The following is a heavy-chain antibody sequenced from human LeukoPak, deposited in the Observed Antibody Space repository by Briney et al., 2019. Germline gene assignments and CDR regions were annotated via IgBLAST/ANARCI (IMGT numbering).Heavy chain of an antibody. D-gene: IGHD3-22*01. CDR1: GYTFTSYG. CDR3: ARDPNSSGYDY. V-gene: IGHV1-69*13. CDR2: IIPIFGTA. Sequence: SVKVSCKASGYTFTSYGISWVRQAPGQGLEWMGGIIPIFGTANYAQKFQGRVTITADESTSTAYMELSSLRSEDTAVYYCARDPNSSGYDYWGQGTLVTVSS. J-gene: IGHJ4*02.